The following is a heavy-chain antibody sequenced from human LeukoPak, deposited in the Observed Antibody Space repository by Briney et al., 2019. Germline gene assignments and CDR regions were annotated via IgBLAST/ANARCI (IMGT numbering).Heavy chain of an antibody. CDR3: ARGQSVYGSGGFYPLGY. Sequence: SETLSLTCTVYGGSFNGYYWTWVRQPPGKGLELIGEIDHSGSTNYNPSLKSRVTISVDSSKNQFSLKLSSVTAADTAVYYCARGQSVYGSGGFYPLGYWGRGTLVTVSS. D-gene: IGHD3-10*01. V-gene: IGHV4-34*01. CDR1: GGSFNGYY. CDR2: IDHSGST. J-gene: IGHJ4*02.